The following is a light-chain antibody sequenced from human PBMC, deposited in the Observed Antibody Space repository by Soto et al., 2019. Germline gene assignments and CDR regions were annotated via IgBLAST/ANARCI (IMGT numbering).Light chain of an antibody. CDR2: DAS. J-gene: IGKJ4*01. Sequence: ETELTQSPSTLSLSPGERATLSCGASQSVSSSYLAWYQQKPGLAPRLLIYDASSRATGIPDRFSCSGSGTDFTLTFSRLEPEDFAVYYCQQYGSSPLTFGGGTKVDIK. CDR1: QSVSSSY. V-gene: IGKV3D-20*01. CDR3: QQYGSSPLT.